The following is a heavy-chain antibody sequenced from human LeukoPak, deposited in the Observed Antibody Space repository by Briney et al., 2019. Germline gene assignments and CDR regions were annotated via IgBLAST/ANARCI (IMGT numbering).Heavy chain of an antibody. J-gene: IGHJ4*02. CDR3: AKGPIHHFDY. Sequence: GGSLRLSCTTSGFTFSSYAMHWVRQAPGKGLEWVSLISGDGVRTYYADSVKGRFTISRDNSKNSLYLQMNSLRAEDTAFYYCAKGPIHHFDYWGQGTLVTVSS. CDR2: ISGDGVRT. CDR1: GFTFSSYA. D-gene: IGHD2-2*02. V-gene: IGHV3-43*02.